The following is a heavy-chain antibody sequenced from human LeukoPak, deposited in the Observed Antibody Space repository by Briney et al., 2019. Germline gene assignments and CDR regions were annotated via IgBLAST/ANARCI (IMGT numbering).Heavy chain of an antibody. Sequence: GRSLRLSCAASGFTFDDYAMHWVRQAPGKGLEWVSGISWNSGSIGYADSVKGRFTISRDNAKNSLYLQMNSLRAEDTALHYCAKDSGYDYSASTTYFDYWGQGTLVTVSS. J-gene: IGHJ4*02. CDR3: AKDSGYDYSASTTYFDY. CDR1: GFTFDDYA. V-gene: IGHV3-9*01. D-gene: IGHD5-12*01. CDR2: ISWNSGSI.